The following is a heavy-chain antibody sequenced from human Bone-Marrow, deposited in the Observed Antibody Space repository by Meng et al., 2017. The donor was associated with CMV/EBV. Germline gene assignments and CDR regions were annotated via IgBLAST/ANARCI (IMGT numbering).Heavy chain of an antibody. V-gene: IGHV3-23*03. CDR1: GFMFRRYA. J-gene: IGHJ6*02. CDR2: IYGDDRNT. D-gene: IGHD3-10*01. CDR3: AKGDVLLWFGKGYYGMDV. Sequence: GGSLRLSCAASGFMFRRYAMSWVRQAPGKGLEWVSTIYGDDRNTFYAESVKGRFSVSRDNSMNTLFLQMDSLRAEDTAVYYCAKGDVLLWFGKGYYGMDVWGQGTTVTVSS.